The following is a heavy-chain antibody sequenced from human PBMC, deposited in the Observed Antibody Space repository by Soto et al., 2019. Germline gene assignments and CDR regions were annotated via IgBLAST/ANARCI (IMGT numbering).Heavy chain of an antibody. CDR2: IYNSGST. Sequence: SEILSLTCSVSGGSISITGYYWVWIRLPPGKGLEWIGSIYNSGSTHYNPSLKSRVTISVDTSKNLFSLRLSSVTAADTAVYYCARGRTTMTVSFSSRGGNWFDPWGQGTLVTVSS. J-gene: IGHJ5*02. CDR1: GGSISITGYY. D-gene: IGHD3-22*01. CDR3: ARGRTTMTVSFSSRGGNWFDP. V-gene: IGHV4-39*01.